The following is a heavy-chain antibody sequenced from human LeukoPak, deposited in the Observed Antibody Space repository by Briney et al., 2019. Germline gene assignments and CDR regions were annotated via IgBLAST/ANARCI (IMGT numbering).Heavy chain of an antibody. CDR2: FSYSGST. J-gene: IGHJ4*02. Sequence: PSETLSLTCAVYGGSFSGYYWSWIRQPPGKGLEWIGYFSYSGSTTYNPSLKSRVTISVDTSKNQFSLKLSSVTAADTAVYYCARYDSSGRTFDYWGQGTLVTVSS. V-gene: IGHV4-59*01. CDR1: GGSFSGYY. D-gene: IGHD3-22*01. CDR3: ARYDSSGRTFDY.